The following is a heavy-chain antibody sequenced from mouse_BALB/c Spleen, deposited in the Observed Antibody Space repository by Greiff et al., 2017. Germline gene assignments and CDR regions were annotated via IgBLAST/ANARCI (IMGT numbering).Heavy chain of an antibody. V-gene: IGHV2-9*02. Sequence: VQLQQSGPGLVAPSQSLSITCTVSGFSLTSYGVHWVRQPPGKGLEWLGVIWAGGSTNYNSALMSRLSISKDNSKSQVFLKMNSLQTDDTAMYYCARAGTMITTSGCFAYWGQGTLVTVSA. CDR3: ARAGTMITTSGCFAY. CDR1: GFSLTSYG. CDR2: IWAGGST. J-gene: IGHJ3*01. D-gene: IGHD2-4*01.